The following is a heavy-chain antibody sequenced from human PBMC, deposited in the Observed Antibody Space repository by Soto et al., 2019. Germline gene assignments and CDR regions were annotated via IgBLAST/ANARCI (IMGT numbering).Heavy chain of an antibody. CDR3: GLEPTGTAGFDY. J-gene: IGHJ4*02. Sequence: ASLKGSCKASGHTFTGHHMHWVRQAPGQGLEWMGLIDLDIGDTKYAQKFQGRVTSTSDTSITTVYMELRGLRSDDTAVYYCGLEPTGTAGFDYWGQGTLVTVSS. CDR1: GHTFTGHH. D-gene: IGHD2-21*02. V-gene: IGHV1-2*02. CDR2: IDLDIGDT.